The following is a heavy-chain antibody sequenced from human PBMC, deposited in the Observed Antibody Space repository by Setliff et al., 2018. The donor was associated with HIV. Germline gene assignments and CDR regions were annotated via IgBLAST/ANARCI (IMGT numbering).Heavy chain of an antibody. V-gene: IGHV4-59*01. CDR3: ASGEYSYGYRFDY. CDR2: IYIYYSGST. CDR1: GGSFSGYY. Sequence: SETLSLTCSVSGGSFSGYYWSWIRQPPGKGLEWIGYIYIYYSGSTNYNPSLKSRVTISVDTSKNHFSLKLSAVTAADTAVYYCASGEYSYGYRFDYWGQGTLVTVSS. J-gene: IGHJ4*02. D-gene: IGHD5-18*01.